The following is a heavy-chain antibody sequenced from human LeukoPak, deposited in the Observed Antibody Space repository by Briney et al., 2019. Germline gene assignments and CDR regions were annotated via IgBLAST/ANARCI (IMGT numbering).Heavy chain of an antibody. V-gene: IGHV3-23*01. Sequence: GGSLRLSCAASGFTFSSYAMSWVRQAPGKGLEWVSGISGSGGSTNYADSVKGRLTISRDNSKNTLYLQVSSLRAEDTAVYYCARAPPGYSSNWYAYWGQGTLVTVSS. CDR3: ARAPPGYSSNWYAY. CDR1: GFTFSSYA. J-gene: IGHJ5*01. CDR2: ISGSGGST. D-gene: IGHD6-13*01.